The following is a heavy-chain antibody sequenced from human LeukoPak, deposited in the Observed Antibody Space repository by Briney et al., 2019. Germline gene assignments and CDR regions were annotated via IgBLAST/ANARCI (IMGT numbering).Heavy chain of an antibody. J-gene: IGHJ4*02. V-gene: IGHV3-23*01. Sequence: PGGSLRLSCAASGFTFDSYAMSWVRQAPGKGLEWVSSISASDGSTYYADSLKGRFTISRDNAKNTLYLEMNSLRAEDTAVYYCARVGHCSSTACFIDYWGQGTLVTVSS. CDR1: GFTFDSYA. D-gene: IGHD2-2*01. CDR3: ARVGHCSSTACFIDY. CDR2: ISASDGST.